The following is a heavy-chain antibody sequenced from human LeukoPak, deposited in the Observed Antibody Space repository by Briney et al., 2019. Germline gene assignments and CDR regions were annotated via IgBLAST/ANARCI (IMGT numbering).Heavy chain of an antibody. CDR2: ISGSGGST. J-gene: IGHJ6*02. V-gene: IGHV3-23*01. CDR1: GFTFSSYA. CDR3: ARDTPYNPYYDFWSGYSYGMDV. Sequence: GGSLRLSCAASGFTFSSYAMSWVRQAPGKGLEWVSAISGSGGSTYYADSVKGRFTISRDNSKNTLYLQMNSLRAEDTAVYYCARDTPYNPYYDFWSGYSYGMDVWGQGTTVTVSS. D-gene: IGHD3-3*01.